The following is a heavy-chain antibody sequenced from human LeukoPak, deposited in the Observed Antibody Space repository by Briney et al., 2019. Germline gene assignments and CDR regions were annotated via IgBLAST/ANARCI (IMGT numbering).Heavy chain of an antibody. V-gene: IGHV4-59*01. J-gene: IGHJ5*02. D-gene: IGHD3-22*01. CDR3: ARVLDYDSSGYPNWFDP. CDR1: GGSISSYY. CDR2: IYYSGST. Sequence: SETLSLTCTVSGGSISSYYWSWIRQPPGKGLEWIGYIYYSGSTNHNPSLKSRVTISVDTSKNQFSLKLSSVTAADTAVYYCARVLDYDSSGYPNWFDPWGQGTLVTVSS.